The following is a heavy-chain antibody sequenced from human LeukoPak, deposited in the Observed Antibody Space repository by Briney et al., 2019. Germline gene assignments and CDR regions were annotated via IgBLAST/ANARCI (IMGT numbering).Heavy chain of an antibody. J-gene: IGHJ4*02. D-gene: IGHD3-22*01. CDR1: GGSISSGGYS. Sequence: PSETLSLTCTVSGGSISSGGYSWSWIRQHPGKGLEWIGYIYYSGSTYYNPSLKSRVTISVDTSKNQFSLKLSSVTAADTAVYYCARYTYYYDSSGPSYYFDYWGQGTLVTVSS. CDR3: ARYTYYYDSSGPSYYFDY. CDR2: IYYSGST. V-gene: IGHV4-31*03.